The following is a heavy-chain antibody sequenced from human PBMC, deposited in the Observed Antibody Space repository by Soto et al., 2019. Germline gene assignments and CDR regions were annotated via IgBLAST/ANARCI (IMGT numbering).Heavy chain of an antibody. CDR1: GFTFSSYG. J-gene: IGHJ4*02. D-gene: IGHD6-19*01. Sequence: PGGSRRLSCAASGFTFSSYGMHWVRQAPGKGLEWVAGISYDGSNKYYEDSVKGRFTISRDNSKNTLYLQMNSLRAEDTAVYYCAKGYGGYSSGGTDYWGQGTLVTVSS. CDR3: AKGYGGYSSGGTDY. CDR2: ISYDGSNK. V-gene: IGHV3-30*18.